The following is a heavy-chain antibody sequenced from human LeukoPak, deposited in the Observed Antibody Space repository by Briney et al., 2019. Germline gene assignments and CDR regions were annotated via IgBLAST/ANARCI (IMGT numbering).Heavy chain of an antibody. CDR1: GFTFSDYA. V-gene: IGHV3-21*01. Sequence: GSLRLSCAASGFTFSDYAMKWVRQAPGKGLEWVAAISRTSSYIYYSDSVKGRFTISRDHAENSVYLQMDSLRAEDTAVYYCARDERRFCSDGSCYPGDYWGQGTLVTVSS. D-gene: IGHD2-15*01. CDR2: ISRTSSYI. J-gene: IGHJ4*02. CDR3: ARDERRFCSDGSCYPGDY.